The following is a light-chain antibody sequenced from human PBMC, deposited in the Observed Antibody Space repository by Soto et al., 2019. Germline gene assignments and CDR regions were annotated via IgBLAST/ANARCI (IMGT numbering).Light chain of an antibody. J-gene: IGKJ4*01. CDR1: QSVSSY. V-gene: IGKV3-11*01. Sequence: EIVLTQSPATLSLSPGERATLSCRASQSVSSYLAWYQQKPGQAPRLLIYDASNRATGIPARFSGSGPGTDFTLTISSLETEDFAVYSCQQRSNWPLTFGGGTKVDIK. CDR2: DAS. CDR3: QQRSNWPLT.